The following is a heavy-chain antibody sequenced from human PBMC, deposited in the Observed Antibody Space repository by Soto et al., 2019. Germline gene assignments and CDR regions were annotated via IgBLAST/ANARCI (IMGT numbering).Heavy chain of an antibody. Sequence: QLQLQESGPGLVKPSETLSLTCSVSGDSINSDKYYWGWIRQPPGKGLEWIGSIYFRGNTYYNPSLQTRVTISLAKSKSQFSLKLTSVTAADSAVYFCGRLEGLATISYYFDFWGQGALVTVSS. CDR1: GDSINSDKYY. CDR3: GRLEGLATISYYFDF. D-gene: IGHD3-9*01. J-gene: IGHJ4*02. CDR2: IYFRGNT. V-gene: IGHV4-39*01.